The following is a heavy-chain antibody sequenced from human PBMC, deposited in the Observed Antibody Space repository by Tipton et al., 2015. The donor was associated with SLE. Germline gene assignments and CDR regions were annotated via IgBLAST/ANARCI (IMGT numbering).Heavy chain of an antibody. CDR1: GGSFSGYY. V-gene: IGHV4-34*01. J-gene: IGHJ4*02. CDR2: INHSGST. Sequence: TLSLTCAVYGGSFSGYYWSWIRQPPGKGLEWIGEINHSGSTNYNPSLKSRVTISIDTSKNQFSLKLSSVTAADTAVYYCAGALASFDYWGQETLVTVSS. CDR3: AGALASFDY. D-gene: IGHD1-1*01.